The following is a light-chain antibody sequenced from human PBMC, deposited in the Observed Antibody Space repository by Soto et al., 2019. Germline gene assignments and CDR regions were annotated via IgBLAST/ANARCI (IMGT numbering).Light chain of an antibody. Sequence: QLVLTQSPSVSAAPGQKVTISCSGGSSNIGKNYVSWYQHLPGTAPKLLIYEDHKRPSGIPDRLSGSKSATSATLGITGLQTGDEADYYCGTWDSSLNAGVFGGGTKLTVL. J-gene: IGLJ3*02. V-gene: IGLV1-51*02. CDR2: EDH. CDR3: GTWDSSLNAGV. CDR1: SSNIGKNY.